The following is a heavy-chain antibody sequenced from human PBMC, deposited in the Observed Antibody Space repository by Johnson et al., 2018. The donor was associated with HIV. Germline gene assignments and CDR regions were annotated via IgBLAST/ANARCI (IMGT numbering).Heavy chain of an antibody. CDR3: ANSGEHESQIHAFDI. D-gene: IGHD1/OR15-1a*01. Sequence: VQLVESGGGGVQPGRSLRLSCAASGLRFSDYGMHWVRQAPGKGLEWVSAISGSGGSTYYADSVKGRFTISRDNSKNTLYLQMNSLRAEDTAVYYCANSGEHESQIHAFDIWGQGTMVTVSS. J-gene: IGHJ3*02. CDR2: ISGSGGST. CDR1: GLRFSDYG. V-gene: IGHV3-23*04.